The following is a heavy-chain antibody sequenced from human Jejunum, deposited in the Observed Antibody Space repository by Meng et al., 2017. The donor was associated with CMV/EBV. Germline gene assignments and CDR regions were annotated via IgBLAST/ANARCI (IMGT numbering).Heavy chain of an antibody. D-gene: IGHD2-2*01. CDR3: ARSCSSTTCRIDY. CDR1: GGSMGSSGNY. J-gene: IGHJ4*02. Sequence: GGSMGSSGNYWGWIRQPPGKGLEWIGHVYYTGSTIYNPSLKSRVTISVDPSKNQFSLQLRSVTAADTAVYFCARSCSSTTCRIDYWGQGALVTVSS. V-gene: IGHV4-61*05. CDR2: VYYTGST.